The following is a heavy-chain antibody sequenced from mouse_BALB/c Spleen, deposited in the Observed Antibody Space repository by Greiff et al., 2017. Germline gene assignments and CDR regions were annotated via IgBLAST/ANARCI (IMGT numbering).Heavy chain of an antibody. CDR3: AFYDYDEGGFAY. CDR2: ILPGSGST. D-gene: IGHD2-4*01. V-gene: IGHV1-9*01. Sequence: LQESGAELMKPGASVKISCKATGYTFSSYWIEWVKQRPGHGLEWIGEILPGSGSTNYNEKFKGKATFTADTSSNTAYMQLSSLTSEDSAVYYCAFYDYDEGGFAYWGQGTLVTVSA. CDR1: GYTFSSYW. J-gene: IGHJ3*01.